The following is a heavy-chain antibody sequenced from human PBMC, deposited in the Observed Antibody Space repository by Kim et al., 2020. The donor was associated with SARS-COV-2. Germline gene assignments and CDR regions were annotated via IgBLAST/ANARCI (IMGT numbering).Heavy chain of an antibody. Sequence: AIFYADSVRGRITIATDNAKNSLYLQMNSLRAEETAVYYCARDLGYSFDYWGQGSLVTVSS. CDR3: ARDLGYSFDY. D-gene: IGHD2-21*01. V-gene: IGHV3-48*04. CDR2: AI. J-gene: IGHJ4*02.